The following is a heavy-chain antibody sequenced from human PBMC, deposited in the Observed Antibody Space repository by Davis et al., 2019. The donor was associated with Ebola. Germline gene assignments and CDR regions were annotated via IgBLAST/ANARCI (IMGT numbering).Heavy chain of an antibody. V-gene: IGHV1-3*04. CDR2: INTDNGNT. CDR3: ASRPGMSHGVLDY. D-gene: IGHD1-14*01. CDR1: GYTFTNYP. Sequence: ASVPVSCKASGYTFTNYPMHWVRQAPGQRLEWMGWINTDNGNTKYSQKFQGRVTVTRDTSASTVYMELSSLRSEDTAVYYCASRPGMSHGVLDYWGQGTLVTVSS. J-gene: IGHJ4*02.